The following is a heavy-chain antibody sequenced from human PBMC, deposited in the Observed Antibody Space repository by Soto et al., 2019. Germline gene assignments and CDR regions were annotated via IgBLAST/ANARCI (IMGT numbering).Heavy chain of an antibody. CDR1: GFTFSSYA. J-gene: IGHJ6*02. V-gene: IGHV3-23*01. D-gene: IGHD6-13*01. CDR2: ISGSGGST. CDR3: AKDGYVWQQLVFPYYYYGMDV. Sequence: EVQLLESGGGLVQPGGSLRLSCAASGFTFSSYAMSWVRQAPWKGLEWVSAISGSGGSTYYADSVKGRFTISRDNSKNTLYLQMNSLRAEDTAVYYCAKDGYVWQQLVFPYYYYGMDVWGQGTTVTVSS.